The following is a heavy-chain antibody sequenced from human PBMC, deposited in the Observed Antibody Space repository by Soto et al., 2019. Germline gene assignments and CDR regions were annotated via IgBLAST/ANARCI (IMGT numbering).Heavy chain of an antibody. D-gene: IGHD2-15*01. CDR1: GDSVSSNSAA. V-gene: IGHV6-1*01. Sequence: SQTLSLTCDISGDSVSSNSAAWNWIRQSPSRGLEWLGRTSYRSKWYNDYAVSVKSRITINPDTSKNQFSLQLNSVTPEDTALYYCARVDTLTVALDYWGQGTLVTVSS. CDR2: TSYRSKWYN. CDR3: ARVDTLTVALDY. J-gene: IGHJ4*02.